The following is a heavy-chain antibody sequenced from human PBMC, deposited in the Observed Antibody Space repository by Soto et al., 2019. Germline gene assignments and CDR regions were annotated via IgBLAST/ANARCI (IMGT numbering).Heavy chain of an antibody. CDR2: ISAYNGNT. CDR3: ARGSYSILYNWFDP. J-gene: IGHJ5*02. V-gene: IGHV1-18*01. CDR1: GYTFTSYG. D-gene: IGHD4-4*01. Sequence: ASVKVSFKASGYTFTSYGISWVRQAPGQGLEWMGWISAYNGNTNYAQKLQGRVTMTTDTSTSTAYMELRSLRSDDTAVYYCARGSYSILYNWFDPWGQGTLVTVSS.